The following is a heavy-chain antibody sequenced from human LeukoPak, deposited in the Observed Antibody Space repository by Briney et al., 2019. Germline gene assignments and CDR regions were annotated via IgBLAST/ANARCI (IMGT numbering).Heavy chain of an antibody. D-gene: IGHD3-22*01. CDR1: GFTFTSSA. V-gene: IGHV1-58*01. J-gene: IGHJ4*02. CDR3: AAGYSGYYYLFDY. Sequence: GASVEVSCKASGFTFTSSAVQWVRQARGQRLEWIGWIVVGSGNINYAQKFQERVTITRDMSTSTAYMELSSLRSEDTAVYYCAAGYSGYYYLFDYWGQGTLVTVSS. CDR2: IVVGSGNI.